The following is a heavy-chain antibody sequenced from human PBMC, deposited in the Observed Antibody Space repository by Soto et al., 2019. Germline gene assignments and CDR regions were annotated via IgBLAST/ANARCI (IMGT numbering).Heavy chain of an antibody. CDR2: IYYSGSP. V-gene: IGHV4-59*01. CDR1: GGSITSFY. Sequence: PSETLSLTCTVSGGSITSFYWSWIRQLPGKGLEWIGYIYYSGSPNYNPSLKSRVTMSVDTSKNQFSLKLSSVTAADTAVYYCARNLGFCSTTSCYPYFDPWGQGILVTVS. J-gene: IGHJ5*02. CDR3: ARNLGFCSTTSCYPYFDP. D-gene: IGHD2-2*01.